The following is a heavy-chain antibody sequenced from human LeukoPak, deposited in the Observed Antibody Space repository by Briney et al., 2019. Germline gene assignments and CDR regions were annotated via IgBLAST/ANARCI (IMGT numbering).Heavy chain of an antibody. CDR2: IKEDGTYT. Sequence: PGGSLRPSCAASGFSFSKYWMHWVRQTPGEGLVWVARIKEDGTYTSYADSVKGRFTISRDNARNTVFLQMNSLRAEDTVVYYCARGFDMGITPGDDFDFWGQGTLVTVSS. J-gene: IGHJ4*02. D-gene: IGHD3-9*01. CDR1: GFSFSKYW. V-gene: IGHV3-74*01. CDR3: ARGFDMGITPGDDFDF.